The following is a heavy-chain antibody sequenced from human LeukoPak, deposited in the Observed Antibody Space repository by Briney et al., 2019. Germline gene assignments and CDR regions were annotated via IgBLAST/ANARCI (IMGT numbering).Heavy chain of an antibody. V-gene: IGHV3-48*04. CDR1: GFTFSDYN. J-gene: IGHJ4*02. CDR2: ITISTGII. Sequence: GGSLRLSCAASGFTFSDYNMNWVRQAPGKGLEWVAYITISTGIIYYADSVKGRFTISRDNAKNSLYLQMNSLRTEDTAVYYCARDREYYDYVWGSYRSFYSDYWGQGTLVTVSS. CDR3: ARDREYYDYVWGSYRSFYSDY. D-gene: IGHD3-16*02.